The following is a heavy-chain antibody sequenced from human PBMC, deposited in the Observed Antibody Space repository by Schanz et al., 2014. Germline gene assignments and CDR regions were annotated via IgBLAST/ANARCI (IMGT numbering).Heavy chain of an antibody. CDR1: GYTFTSYS. V-gene: IGHV1-46*03. D-gene: IGHD6-13*01. CDR3: ARDGEAAAGCDY. J-gene: IGHJ4*02. CDR2: INPSGGST. Sequence: QVQLVQSGAEVKKPGASVQVSCKASGYTFTSYSMHWVRQSPGQGLEWMGRINPSGGSTSYAQKFQDRVTMTRDTSTSTVYMELSSLRSEDTAVDYCARDGEAAAGCDYWGQGTLVTVSS.